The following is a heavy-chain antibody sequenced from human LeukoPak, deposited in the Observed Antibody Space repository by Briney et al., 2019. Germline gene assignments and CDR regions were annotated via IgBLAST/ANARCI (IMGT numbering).Heavy chain of an antibody. D-gene: IGHD6-13*01. CDR1: GYTFTGYY. V-gene: IGHV1-2*02. CDR2: INPNSGGT. Sequence: ASVKVSCKASGYTFTGYYMHWVRQAPGQGLEWMGWINPNSGGTNYAQKFQGRVTMTRDTSISTAYMELSRLRSDDTAVYYCARVRHRGSWYGGYGYWGQGTTVTVSS. J-gene: IGHJ6*02. CDR3: ARVRHRGSWYGGYGY.